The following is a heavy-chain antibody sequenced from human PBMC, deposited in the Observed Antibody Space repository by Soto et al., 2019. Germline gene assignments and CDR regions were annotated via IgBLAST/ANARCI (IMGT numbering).Heavy chain of an antibody. Sequence: PSETLSLTCTFSGGSISSSSYYWGWIRQPPGKGLEWIGSIYYSGSTYYNPSLKSRVTISVDTSKNQFSLKLSSVTAADTAVYYCARSSYGFDYWGQGTLVTVSS. D-gene: IGHD5-18*01. J-gene: IGHJ4*02. CDR2: IYYSGST. V-gene: IGHV4-39*01. CDR3: ARSSYGFDY. CDR1: GGSISSSSYY.